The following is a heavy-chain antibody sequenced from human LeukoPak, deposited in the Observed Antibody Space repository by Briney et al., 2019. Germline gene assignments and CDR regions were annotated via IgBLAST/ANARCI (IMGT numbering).Heavy chain of an antibody. D-gene: IGHD2-2*01. CDR2: IIPIFGTA. V-gene: IGHV1-69*01. CDR3: ASSGIVVVPAARGSAFDI. CDR1: GGTFSSYA. J-gene: IGHJ3*02. Sequence: SVKVSCKASGGTFSSYAISWVRQAPRQGLEWMGGIIPIFGTANYAQKFQGRVTITADESTSTAYMELSSLRSEDTAVYYCASSGIVVVPAARGSAFDIWGQGTMVTVSS.